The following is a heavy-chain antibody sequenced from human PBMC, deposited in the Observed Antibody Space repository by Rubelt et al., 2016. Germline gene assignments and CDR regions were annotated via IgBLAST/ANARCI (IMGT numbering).Heavy chain of an antibody. CDR2: IYSGGST. J-gene: IGHJ6*02. V-gene: IGHV3-66*01. Sequence: EVQLVESGGGLVQPGGSLRLSCAASGFTVSSNYMSWVRQAPGKGLEWVSVIYSGGSTYYADSVKGRFTISRDNSKNSLDLQINSRRAEDTAVFYCARGGLSDYYGMDVWGQGTTVTVSS. D-gene: IGHD3-22*01. CDR3: ARGGLSDYYGMDV. CDR1: GFTVSSNY.